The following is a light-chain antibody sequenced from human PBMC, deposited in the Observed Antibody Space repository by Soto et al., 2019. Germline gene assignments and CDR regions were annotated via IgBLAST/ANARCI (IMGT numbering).Light chain of an antibody. J-gene: IGKJ1*01. Sequence: DIQMTQSPSTLSASVGDRVTITCRASQSISSHLNWYQQKPGKAPNLLIHAASILPSGVSSRFSGSGSGTDFTLTISMLQPEDFATYCCQHSYNAPRTFGQGTKLEVK. CDR3: QHSYNAPRT. CDR1: QSISSH. CDR2: AAS. V-gene: IGKV1-39*01.